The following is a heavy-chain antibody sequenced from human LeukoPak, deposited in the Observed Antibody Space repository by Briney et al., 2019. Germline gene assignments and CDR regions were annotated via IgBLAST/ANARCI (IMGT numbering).Heavy chain of an antibody. CDR2: IDHSGST. V-gene: IGHV4-30-2*01. Sequence: SETLSLTCAVSGGSISSGGYSWSWIRQPPGKGLEWIGYIDHSGSTYYNPSLKRRVTISVDRSKNQFSLKLSSVTAADTAVYYCARARDPGRDDFDIWGQGTMVTVSS. CDR1: GGSISSGGYS. J-gene: IGHJ3*02. CDR3: ARARDPGRDDFDI.